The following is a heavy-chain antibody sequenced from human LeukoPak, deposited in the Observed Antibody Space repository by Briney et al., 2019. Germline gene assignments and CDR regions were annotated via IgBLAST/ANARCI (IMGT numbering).Heavy chain of an antibody. Sequence: SETLSLTCAVYGGSFSGYSWSWVRQPPGKGLEWIGEINHSCSINYNPSLRSRVTISVDTSKNQFSLRLSSVTAADTAVYYCARVRKGNDAFDVWGQGTMVTVSS. V-gene: IGHV4-34*01. CDR2: INHSCSI. CDR3: ARVRKGNDAFDV. D-gene: IGHD3-3*01. CDR1: GGSFSGYS. J-gene: IGHJ3*01.